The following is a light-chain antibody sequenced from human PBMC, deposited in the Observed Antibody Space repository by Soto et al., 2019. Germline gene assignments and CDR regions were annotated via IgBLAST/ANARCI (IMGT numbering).Light chain of an antibody. CDR2: STN. V-gene: IGLV8-61*01. CDR1: SGSVSTNYF. J-gene: IGLJ2*01. Sequence: TVVTQEPSFSVSPGGTVTLTCDLSSGSVSTNYFPSWYQQTPGHAPRTLIYSTNIRSSGVPDRFSGSILGKKAALTITGAQEDDESNYYCVLYMGSGIWLFGGGTKVTVL. CDR3: VLYMGSGIWL.